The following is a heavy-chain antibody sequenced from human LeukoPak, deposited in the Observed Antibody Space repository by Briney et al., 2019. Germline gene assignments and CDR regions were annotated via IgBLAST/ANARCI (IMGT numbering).Heavy chain of an antibody. D-gene: IGHD5-18*01. CDR3: ARDDFDTAMVYNYFDP. V-gene: IGHV1-46*01. Sequence: GASVKISCKASGYTFSGHYIHWVRQAPGQGLEWMGVMHPTGGSTNYAQRFEGRVTTTRDTSTSTVYMDLRSLTSEDTAVYYCARDDFDTAMVYNYFDPRGKGTLVTVSS. J-gene: IGHJ5*02. CDR1: GYTFSGHY. CDR2: MHPTGGST.